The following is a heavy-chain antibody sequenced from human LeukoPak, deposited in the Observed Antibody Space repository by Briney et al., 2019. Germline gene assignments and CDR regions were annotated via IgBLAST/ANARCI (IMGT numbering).Heavy chain of an antibody. CDR2: IIPILGIS. CDR1: GCTYSNYT. V-gene: IGHV1-69*02. J-gene: IGHJ3*02. Sequence: SLRVCCKASGCTYSNYTISWVRQAPGQGLDWMERIIPILGISNYAKKFQGRVTITADKSTSTAYMELSSLRSEDTAVYYCARPVWGVTHDAFDIWGRGRMVTDSS. D-gene: IGHD3-16*01. CDR3: ARPVWGVTHDAFDI.